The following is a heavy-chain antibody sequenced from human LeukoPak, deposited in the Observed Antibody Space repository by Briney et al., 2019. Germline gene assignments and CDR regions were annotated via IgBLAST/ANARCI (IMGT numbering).Heavy chain of an antibody. Sequence: PSETLSLTCTVSGGSISSSHYYWGWIRQPPGKGLEWIGTIYYSGTAYYNPSLESRVTISEDTSKNQFSLTLKSVTAADTAVYYCARQISDYYYYYIDVWGKGTTVTVSS. CDR2: IYYSGTA. CDR1: GGSISSSHYY. J-gene: IGHJ6*03. CDR3: ARQISDYYYYYIDV. V-gene: IGHV4-39*01. D-gene: IGHD3-10*01.